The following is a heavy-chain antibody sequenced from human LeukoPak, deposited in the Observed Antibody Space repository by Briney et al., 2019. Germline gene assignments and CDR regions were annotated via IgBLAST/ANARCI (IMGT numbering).Heavy chain of an antibody. CDR3: ARSNYYDSSGYYPRFDY. J-gene: IGHJ4*02. V-gene: IGHV3-23*01. CDR1: GFTFGSYA. D-gene: IGHD3-22*01. CDR2: ISGSGDST. Sequence: GGSLRLSCAASGFTFGSYAMSWVRQAPGKGLEWVSAISGSGDSTYYADSVKGRFTISRDNSKNTLYLQMNSLRAEDTAVYYCARSNYYDSSGYYPRFDYWGQGTLVTVSS.